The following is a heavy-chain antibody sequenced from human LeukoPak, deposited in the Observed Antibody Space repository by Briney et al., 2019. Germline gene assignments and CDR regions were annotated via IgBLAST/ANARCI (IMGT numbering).Heavy chain of an antibody. CDR1: GGSISSSSYY. Sequence: PSETLSLTCTVSGGSISSSSYYWGWIRQPPGKGLEWIGYIYYSGSTYYNPSLKSRVTISVDTSKNQFSLKLSSVTAADTAVYYCARDRTGYYYDSSGYGGFDPWGQGTLVTVSS. D-gene: IGHD3-22*01. CDR3: ARDRTGYYYDSSGYGGFDP. J-gene: IGHJ5*02. CDR2: IYYSGST. V-gene: IGHV4-30-4*08.